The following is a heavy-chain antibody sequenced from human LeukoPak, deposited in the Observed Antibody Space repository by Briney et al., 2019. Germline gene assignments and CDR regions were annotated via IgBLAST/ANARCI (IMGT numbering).Heavy chain of an antibody. CDR1: GFTFSSYW. J-gene: IGHJ4*02. V-gene: IGHV3-74*01. Sequence: GGSLRLSCAASGFTFSSYWMHWVRQAPGKGLVWVSRINSDGSSTNYADSVKGRFTISRDNAKNTLYLQMNSLRAEDTAVYFCVASSGFPAYFDYWGQGTLVTVSS. CDR3: VASSGFPAYFDY. D-gene: IGHD3-22*01. CDR2: INSDGSST.